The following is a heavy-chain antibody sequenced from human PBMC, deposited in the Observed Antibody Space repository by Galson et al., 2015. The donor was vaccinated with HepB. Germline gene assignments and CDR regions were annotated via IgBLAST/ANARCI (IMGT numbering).Heavy chain of an antibody. CDR1: GFTFSSYS. V-gene: IGHV3-21*01. J-gene: IGHJ4*02. D-gene: IGHD1-26*01. CDR3: ARDDGSSLEYYFDY. CDR2: ISSSSSYI. Sequence: SLRLSCAASGFTFSSYSMNWVRQAPGKGLEWVSSISSSSSYIYYADSVKGRFTISRDNAKNSLYLQMNSLRAEDTAVYYCARDDGSSLEYYFDYWGQGTLVTVSS.